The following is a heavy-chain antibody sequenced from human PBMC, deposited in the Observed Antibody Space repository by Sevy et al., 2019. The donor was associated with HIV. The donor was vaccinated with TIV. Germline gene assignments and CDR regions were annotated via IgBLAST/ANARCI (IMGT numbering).Heavy chain of an antibody. CDR1: GFTFSSYA. V-gene: IGHV3-23*01. CDR2: ISGSGGST. D-gene: IGHD3-22*01. Sequence: GESLKISCAASGFTFSSYAMSWVRQAPGKGLEWVSAISGSGGSTYYADSVKGRFTISRDNSKNTLYLKMNGLRAEDTAVYYCAKGAIGITMIVVVISHLDYWGQGTLVTVSS. CDR3: AKGAIGITMIVVVISHLDY. J-gene: IGHJ4*02.